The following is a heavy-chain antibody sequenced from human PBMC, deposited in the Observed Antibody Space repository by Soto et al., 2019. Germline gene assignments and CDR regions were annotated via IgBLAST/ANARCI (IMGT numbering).Heavy chain of an antibody. V-gene: IGHV1-46*01. J-gene: IGHJ5*02. CDR2: INPSGGST. CDR3: ARESGGLDP. CDR1: GYTFTSYY. Sequence: ASVKVSCKASGYTFTSYYMHWVRQAPGQGLEWMGIINPSGGSTSYAQKFQGRVTMTRDTSTNTAYMELGSLRSDDTALYYCARESGGLDPWGQGTLVTVSS.